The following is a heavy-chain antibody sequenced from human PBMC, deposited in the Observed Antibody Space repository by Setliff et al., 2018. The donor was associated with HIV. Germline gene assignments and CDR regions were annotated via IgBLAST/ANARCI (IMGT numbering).Heavy chain of an antibody. CDR2: IYESGSP. CDR1: GYSIRSGYY. CDR3: ARQTYKSGRYDS. Sequence: SETLSLTCGVSGYSIRSGYYWGWIRQPPGKGLEWIGSIYESGSPYYSSSLKSRVTISVDTSKNQFSLNLSSVTAADTAVYYCARQTYKSGRYDSWGQGTLVTVSS. J-gene: IGHJ5*01. V-gene: IGHV4-38-2*01. D-gene: IGHD3-3*01.